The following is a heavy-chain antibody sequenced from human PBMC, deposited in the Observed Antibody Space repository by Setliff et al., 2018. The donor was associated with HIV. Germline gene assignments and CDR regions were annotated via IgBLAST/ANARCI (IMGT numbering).Heavy chain of an antibody. CDR3: ARDTVPIVGPEYYFDY. Sequence: ASVKVSCKASGYTFTSYAMHWVRQAPGQRREWMGWINAGNGNTKYSQKFQGRVTITRDTSASTAYMELSSLRSEDTAVYYCARDTVPIVGPEYYFDYWGQGTLVTVSS. J-gene: IGHJ4*02. CDR2: INAGNGNT. V-gene: IGHV1-3*01. CDR1: GYTFTSYA. D-gene: IGHD1-26*01.